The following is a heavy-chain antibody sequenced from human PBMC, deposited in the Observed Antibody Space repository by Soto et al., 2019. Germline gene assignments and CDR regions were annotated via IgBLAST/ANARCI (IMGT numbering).Heavy chain of an antibody. CDR3: ARGVTMVRGVIMGSWFDP. CDR2: IYYSGST. CDR1: GGSISSYY. V-gene: IGHV4-59*01. J-gene: IGHJ5*02. D-gene: IGHD3-10*01. Sequence: SETLSLTCTVSGGSISSYYWSWIRQPPGKGLEWIGYIYYSGSTNYNPSLKSRVTISVDTSKNQFSLKLSSVTAADTAVYYCARGVTMVRGVIMGSWFDPWGQGTLVTVS.